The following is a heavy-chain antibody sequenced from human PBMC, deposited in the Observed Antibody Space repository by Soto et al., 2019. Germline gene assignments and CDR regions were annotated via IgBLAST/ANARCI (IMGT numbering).Heavy chain of an antibody. Sequence: SETLSLTFTVSGGSITRGVYYWSWIRQHPGKGLEWIGYIYNSGTTYYNPSLKSRVTISVDTSKNQFSLKLTSVTAADTAVYYCARDPAPWGQGTLVTVS. CDR3: ARDPAP. V-gene: IGHV4-31*03. CDR1: GGSITRGVYY. CDR2: IYNSGTT. J-gene: IGHJ5*02.